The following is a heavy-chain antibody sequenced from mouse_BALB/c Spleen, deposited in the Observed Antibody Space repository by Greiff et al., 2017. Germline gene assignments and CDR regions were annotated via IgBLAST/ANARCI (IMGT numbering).Heavy chain of an antibody. CDR1: GFNIKDTY. CDR3: ARGGIYYYGSSYGDGDWFAY. Sequence: EVQLHQSGAELVKPGASVKLSCTASGFNIKDTYMHWVKQRPEQGLEWIGRIDPANGNTKYDPKFQGKATITADTSSNTAYLQLSSLTSEDTAVYYCARGGIYYYGSSYGDGDWFAYWGQGTLVTVSA. J-gene: IGHJ3*01. D-gene: IGHD1-1*01. CDR2: IDPANGNT. V-gene: IGHV14-3*02.